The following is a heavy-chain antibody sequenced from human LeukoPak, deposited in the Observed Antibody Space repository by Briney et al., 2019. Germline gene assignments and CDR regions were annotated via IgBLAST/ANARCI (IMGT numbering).Heavy chain of an antibody. CDR1: GGTFSSYA. V-gene: IGHV1-69*01. CDR3: ATLQWELRTFDY. CDR2: IIPIFGTA. Sequence: GTSVKVSCKASGGTFSSYAISWVRQAPGQGLEWMGGIIPIFGTANYAQKFQGRVTITADESTSTAYMELSSLRSEDTAVYYCATLQWELRTFDYWGQGTLVTVSS. D-gene: IGHD1-26*01. J-gene: IGHJ4*02.